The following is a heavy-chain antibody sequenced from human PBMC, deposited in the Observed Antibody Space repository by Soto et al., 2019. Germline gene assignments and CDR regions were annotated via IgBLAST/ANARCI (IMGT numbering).Heavy chain of an antibody. CDR3: ARGERGGHAAQHALNYYDGMDV. D-gene: IGHD1-26*01. Sequence: QVQLVQSGAEVKKPGSSVKVSCKASGGTFSSYAISWVRQAPGQGLEWMGGIIPIFGSANYAPKVQGRVTSTADPSTSTAYMELSSRRSEDTAVYYCARGERGGHAAQHALNYYDGMDVWGQGSTVTVSS. CDR2: IIPIFGSA. J-gene: IGHJ6*02. V-gene: IGHV1-69*01. CDR1: GGTFSSYA.